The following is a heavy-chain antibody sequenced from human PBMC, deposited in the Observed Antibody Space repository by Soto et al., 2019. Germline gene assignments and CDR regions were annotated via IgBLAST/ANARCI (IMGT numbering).Heavy chain of an antibody. J-gene: IGHJ5*02. CDR3: ARPPPAGVGWFDP. CDR2: ISSSGSTI. CDR1: GFTFSSYE. V-gene: IGHV3-48*03. D-gene: IGHD1-26*01. Sequence: LRLSCAASGFTFSSYEMNWVRQAPGKGLEWVSYISSSGSTIYYADSVKGRFTISRDNAKNSLYLQMNSLRAEDTAVYYCARPPPAGVGWFDPWGQGTLVTVSS.